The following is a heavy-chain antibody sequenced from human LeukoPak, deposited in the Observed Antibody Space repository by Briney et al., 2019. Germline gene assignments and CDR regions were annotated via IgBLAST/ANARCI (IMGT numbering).Heavy chain of an antibody. Sequence: GASVKVSCKASGYTFTSYGISWVRQAPGQGLEWMGWISAYNGNTNYAQKLQGRVTMTTDTSTSTAYMELRSLRSDDTAVYYCARSYRETTANDAFDIWGQGTMVTVSS. CDR3: ARSYRETTANDAFDI. CDR1: GYTFTSYG. CDR2: ISAYNGNT. J-gene: IGHJ3*02. D-gene: IGHD4-11*01. V-gene: IGHV1-18*01.